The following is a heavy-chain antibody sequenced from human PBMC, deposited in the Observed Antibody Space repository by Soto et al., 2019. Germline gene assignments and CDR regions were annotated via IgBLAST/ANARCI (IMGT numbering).Heavy chain of an antibody. D-gene: IGHD6-6*01. CDR1: GYTFTNYY. J-gene: IGHJ4*02. CDR2: INPRGGST. CDR3: AREGASTSSFDY. Sequence: ASVKVSCKASGYTFTNYYIHWVRQAPGQGLEWMGIINPRGGSTTYAQKFQARVTMTRDTSTSTVYMDLSSLRSEDTAVYYCAREGASTSSFDYWGQGTLVTVSS. V-gene: IGHV1-46*01.